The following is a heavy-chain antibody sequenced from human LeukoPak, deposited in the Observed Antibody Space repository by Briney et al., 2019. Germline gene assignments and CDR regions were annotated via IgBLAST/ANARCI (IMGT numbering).Heavy chain of an antibody. Sequence: GGSLRLSCAASGFTFSSYAMSWVRQAPGRGLEWVSAISGSGGSTYYADSVKGRFTISRDNSKNTLYLQMNSLRAEDTDVYYCAKGVRFLEWLLFDYWGQGTLVTVSS. CDR1: GFTFSSYA. J-gene: IGHJ4*02. V-gene: IGHV3-23*01. CDR2: ISGSGGST. CDR3: AKGVRFLEWLLFDY. D-gene: IGHD3-3*01.